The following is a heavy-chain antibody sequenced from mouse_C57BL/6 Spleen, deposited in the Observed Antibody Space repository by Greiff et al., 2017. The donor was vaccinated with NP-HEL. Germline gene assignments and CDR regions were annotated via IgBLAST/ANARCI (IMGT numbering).Heavy chain of an antibody. D-gene: IGHD3-2*02. CDR1: GYTFTSYW. CDR2: IYPSDSET. V-gene: IGHV1-61*01. CDR3: ARQLRLREYFDY. J-gene: IGHJ2*01. Sequence: VQLQQPGAELVRPGSSVKLSCKASGYTFTSYWMDWVKQRPGQGLEWIGNIYPSDSETHYNQKFKDKATWTVDKSSSTAYMQLSSLTSEDSAVYYCARQLRLREYFDYWGQGTTLTVSS.